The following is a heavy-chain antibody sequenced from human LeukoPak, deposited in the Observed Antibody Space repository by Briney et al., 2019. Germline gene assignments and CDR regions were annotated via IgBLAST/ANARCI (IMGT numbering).Heavy chain of an antibody. J-gene: IGHJ6*02. Sequence: QTGGSLRLSCAASGFTFSSYAMSWVRQAPGKGLEWVSAISGSGGSTYYADSVKGRFTISRDDSKNTVSLQMSSLRAEDTAVYYCSKGLCLNGVCYTRYGMDVWGRGTTVTVSS. CDR1: GFTFSSYA. CDR3: SKGLCLNGVCYTRYGMDV. D-gene: IGHD2-8*01. CDR2: ISGSGGST. V-gene: IGHV3-23*01.